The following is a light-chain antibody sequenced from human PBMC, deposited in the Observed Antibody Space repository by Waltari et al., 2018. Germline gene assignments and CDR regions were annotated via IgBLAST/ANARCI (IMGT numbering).Light chain of an antibody. V-gene: IGKV1-5*03. CDR1: QSIKIW. Sequence: DIQMTQSPSTLSASVGDRVTITCRASQSIKIWLTWYQQKPGKAPNLLIYKASTLQSVVPSRFSGSGSGTEFALTINSLQPDDFATYYCQQYDTYPCTFGQGTKVEIK. CDR3: QQYDTYPCT. CDR2: KAS. J-gene: IGKJ1*01.